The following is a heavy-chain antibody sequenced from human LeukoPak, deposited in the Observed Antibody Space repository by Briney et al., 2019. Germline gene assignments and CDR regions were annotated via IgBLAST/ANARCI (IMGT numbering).Heavy chain of an antibody. D-gene: IGHD3-10*01. CDR1: GGSISSGGYS. J-gene: IGHJ4*02. CDR3: ARENSGSRFSRKSNNFDY. V-gene: IGHV4-30-2*01. CDR2: IYHSGST. Sequence: SETLSLTCAVSGGSISSGGYSWSWIRQPPGKGLEWIGYIYHSGSTNYNPSLKSRVTISVDTSKNQFSLKLSSVTAADTAVYYCARENSGSRFSRKSNNFDYWGQGTLVTVSS.